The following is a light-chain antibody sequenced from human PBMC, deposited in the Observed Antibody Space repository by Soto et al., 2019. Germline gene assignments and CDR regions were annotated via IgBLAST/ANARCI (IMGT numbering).Light chain of an antibody. J-gene: IGKJ1*01. Sequence: DIQMTQSPSTLSASVGDRVTITCRASQSISSWLAWYQQKPGKAPKLLIYDASSLESGVPSRFSGSGSGTEFTLPISSLQPDDFATYYCQQYNSYPWTFGQGTKVGIK. V-gene: IGKV1-5*01. CDR3: QQYNSYPWT. CDR2: DAS. CDR1: QSISSW.